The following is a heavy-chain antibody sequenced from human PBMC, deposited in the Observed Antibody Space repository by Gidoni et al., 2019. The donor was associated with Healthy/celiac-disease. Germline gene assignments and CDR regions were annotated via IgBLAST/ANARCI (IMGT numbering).Heavy chain of an antibody. D-gene: IGHD2-15*01. Sequence: QVQLVQSGAEVKKPGASVKVLCKASGYTFTSYGISWVRQAPGQGLEWMGWISAYNGNTNYAQKLQGRVTMTTDTSTSTAYMELRSLRSDDTAVYYCAIGKCSGGSCYLLDYWGQGTLVTVSS. CDR3: AIGKCSGGSCYLLDY. CDR2: ISAYNGNT. CDR1: GYTFTSYG. J-gene: IGHJ4*02. V-gene: IGHV1-18*01.